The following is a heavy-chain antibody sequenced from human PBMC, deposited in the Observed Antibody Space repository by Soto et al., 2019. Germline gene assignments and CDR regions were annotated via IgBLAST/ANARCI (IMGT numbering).Heavy chain of an antibody. D-gene: IGHD2-21*01. CDR3: ASPPIPIIDDPRDVFDI. CDR2: IYPGDSDT. CDR1: GYSFTSYW. J-gene: IGHJ3*02. Sequence: PGESLKISCKGSGYSFTSYWIGWVRQMPGKGLEWMGIIYPGDSDTRYSPSFQGQVTISADKSISTAYLQWSSLKASDTAMYYCASPPIPIIDDPRDVFDIGGQGTMVTVPS. V-gene: IGHV5-51*01.